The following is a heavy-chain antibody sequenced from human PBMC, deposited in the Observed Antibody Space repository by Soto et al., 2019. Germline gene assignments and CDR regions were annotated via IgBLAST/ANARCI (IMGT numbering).Heavy chain of an antibody. V-gene: IGHV4-31*03. CDR2: SYYSGST. Sequence: QVQLQESGPGLVKPSQTLSLTCTVSGGSISSGDYYWSCIRQHPGKGLEWIGYSYYSGSTYYNPSLKIRVTISVDTSKTQFSLKLSLVTAADTAVYYCARWWSGSRQGFDPWGQGTLVTVSS. J-gene: IGHJ5*02. D-gene: IGHD3-3*01. CDR3: ARWWSGSRQGFDP. CDR1: GGSISSGDYY.